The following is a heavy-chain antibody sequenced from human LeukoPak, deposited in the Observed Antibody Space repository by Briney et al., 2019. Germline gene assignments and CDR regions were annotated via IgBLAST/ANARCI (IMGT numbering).Heavy chain of an antibody. D-gene: IGHD6-13*01. Sequence: GGSLRLSCAASGFTFSSYEMNWVRQAPGKGLEWVSYISSSGSTIYYADSVKGRFTISRDNAKNSLYLQINSLRAEDTAVYYCAREYSSSWLAFDYWGQGTLVTVSS. V-gene: IGHV3-48*03. CDR3: AREYSSSWLAFDY. J-gene: IGHJ4*02. CDR1: GFTFSSYE. CDR2: ISSSGSTI.